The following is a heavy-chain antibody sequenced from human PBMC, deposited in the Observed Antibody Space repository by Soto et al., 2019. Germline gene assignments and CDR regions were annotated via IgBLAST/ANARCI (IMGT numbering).Heavy chain of an antibody. V-gene: IGHV3-23*01. J-gene: IGHJ6*02. D-gene: IGHD3-22*01. Sequence: GSSRSLSCAASGFPFSSYARRWVLQAGGKGLEWVSASSGSGGSTYYADAVKGLFTISRYNSNNTLYLQMNSLRAADMAVYYCAKYYYDSSGIMGGMDVWGQGTTVTVSS. CDR1: GFPFSSYA. CDR3: AKYYYDSSGIMGGMDV. CDR2: SSGSGGST.